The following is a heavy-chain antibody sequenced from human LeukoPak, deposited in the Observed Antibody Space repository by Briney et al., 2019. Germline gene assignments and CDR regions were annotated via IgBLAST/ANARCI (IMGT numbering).Heavy chain of an antibody. V-gene: IGHV4-39*01. Sequence: SETLSLTCTVSGGSISSSSYYWGWIRQPPGKGLEWIGSIYYSGSTYYNPSLKSRVTISVDTSKNQFSLKLSSVTAADTAVYYCARSPLPHYSSGWYAAFDIWGQGTMVTVSS. CDR1: GGSISSSSYY. J-gene: IGHJ3*02. CDR2: IYYSGST. D-gene: IGHD6-19*01. CDR3: ARSPLPHYSSGWYAAFDI.